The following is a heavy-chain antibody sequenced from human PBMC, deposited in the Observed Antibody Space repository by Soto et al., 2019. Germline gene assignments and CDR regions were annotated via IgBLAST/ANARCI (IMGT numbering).Heavy chain of an antibody. D-gene: IGHD6-19*01. Sequence: AETLSLTCSVSGGSISSSYWSWIRQSPGKGLEWVGYVYYTGSTNYSPALGRRVSISVDTSTHEFSMRLSSVTAAATAVYFCARNVAVPGAHIDYWGQGTQVTVSS. CDR3: ARNVAVPGAHIDY. CDR2: VYYTGST. V-gene: IGHV4-59*01. J-gene: IGHJ4*02. CDR1: GGSISSSY.